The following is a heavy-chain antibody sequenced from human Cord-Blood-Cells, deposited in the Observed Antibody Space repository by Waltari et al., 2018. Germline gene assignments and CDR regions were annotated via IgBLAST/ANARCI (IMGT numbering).Heavy chain of an antibody. J-gene: IGHJ4*02. CDR2: IYYSGST. CDR3: ASRLIYGDYVGPDY. D-gene: IGHD4-17*01. V-gene: IGHV4-39*01. CDR1: GGSISSSSYY. Sequence: QLQLQESGPGLVKPSETLSLTCTVSGGSISSSSYYWGWIRQPPGRGLEWIGSIYYSGSTYDNPSRKSRVTISVDTSKNQFSLKLSSVTAADTAVYYCASRLIYGDYVGPDYWGQGTLVTVSS.